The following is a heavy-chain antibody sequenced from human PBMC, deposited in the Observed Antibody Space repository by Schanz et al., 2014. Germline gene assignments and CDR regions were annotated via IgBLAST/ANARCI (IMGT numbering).Heavy chain of an antibody. V-gene: IGHV3-23*01. CDR3: ARDGYSVVVISPTESFDI. CDR1: GFTFSSYA. CDR2: ISGSGGST. D-gene: IGHD2-21*01. J-gene: IGHJ3*02. Sequence: EVHLLDSGGGLVQPGGSLRLSCAASGFTFSSYAMSWVRQAPGKGLEWVSAISGSGGSTYYADSVKGRFTISRDNSKNTLYLQMNSRRAEDTAVYYCARDGYSVVVISPTESFDIWGQGTMVTVSP.